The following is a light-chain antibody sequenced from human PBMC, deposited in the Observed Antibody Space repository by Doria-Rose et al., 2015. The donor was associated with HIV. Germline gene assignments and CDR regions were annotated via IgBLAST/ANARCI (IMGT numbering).Light chain of an antibody. J-gene: IGKJ1*01. V-gene: IGKV1-39*01. CDR3: QQTYSSPPWT. Sequence: GDRVTITCRASQTVRTYSNWFQQEPGKAPKLLIYAASRLQSGVPSRFSGSGSGTDFTLTISGLQPGDFATYYCQQTYSSPPWTFGQGTKVE. CDR1: QTVRTY. CDR2: AAS.